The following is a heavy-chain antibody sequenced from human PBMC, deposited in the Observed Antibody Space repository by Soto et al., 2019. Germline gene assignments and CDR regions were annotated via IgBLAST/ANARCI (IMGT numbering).Heavy chain of an antibody. CDR2: INHSGST. Sequence: SETLSLTCAVYGGSFSGYYWSWIRQPPGKGLEWIGEINHSGSTNYNPSLKSRVTISVDTSKNQFSLKLSSVTAADTAVYYCASRPPFDYWGQGTLVTVSS. J-gene: IGHJ4*02. V-gene: IGHV4-34*01. CDR1: GGSFSGYY. CDR3: ASRPPFDY.